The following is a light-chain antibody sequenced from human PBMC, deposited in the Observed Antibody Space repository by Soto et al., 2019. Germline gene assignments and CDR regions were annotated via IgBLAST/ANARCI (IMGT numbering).Light chain of an antibody. CDR1: QSVGTS. CDR3: ERGSPGPRT. V-gene: IGKV3-11*01. J-gene: IGKJ1*01. Sequence: EIVLTQSPATLSLSPGERAALSCRASQSVGTSLAWYQQTPGQAPRLLTFGASNRATFIPARFSGSGSGTVFIPPISSFGPEVFEIYYCERGSPGPRTWGKGT. CDR2: GAS.